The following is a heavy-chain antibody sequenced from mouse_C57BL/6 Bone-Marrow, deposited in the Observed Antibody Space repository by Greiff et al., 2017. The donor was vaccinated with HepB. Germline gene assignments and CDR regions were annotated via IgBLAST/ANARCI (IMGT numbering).Heavy chain of an antibody. CDR2: IRLKSDNYAT. V-gene: IGHV6-3*01. Sequence: EVQLQESGGGLVQPGGSMKLSCVASGFTFSNYWMNWVRQSPEKGLEWVAQIRLKSDNYATHYAESVKGRFTISRDDSKSSVYLQMNNLRAEDTGIYYCTEERYFDYWGQGTTLTVSS. CDR1: GFTFSNYW. CDR3: TEERYFDY. J-gene: IGHJ2*01.